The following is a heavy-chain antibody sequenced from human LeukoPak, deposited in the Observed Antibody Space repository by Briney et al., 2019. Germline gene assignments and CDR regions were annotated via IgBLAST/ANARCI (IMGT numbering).Heavy chain of an antibody. V-gene: IGHV3-30*04. CDR2: ISYDGSNK. D-gene: IGHD6-13*01. Sequence: GGSLRLSCAASGFTFSSYAMHWVRQAPGKGLEWVAVISYDGSNKYYADSVKGRFTIPRDNSKNTLYLQMNSLRAEDTAVYYCARETSNLAALDYWGQGTLVTVSS. CDR1: GFTFSSYA. J-gene: IGHJ4*02. CDR3: ARETSNLAALDY.